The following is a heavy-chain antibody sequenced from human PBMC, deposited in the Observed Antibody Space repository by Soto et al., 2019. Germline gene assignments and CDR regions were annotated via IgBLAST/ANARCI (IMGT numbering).Heavy chain of an antibody. CDR3: ARDLKRYYDSSGYGYYYYGMDV. D-gene: IGHD3-22*01. J-gene: IGHJ6*02. CDR1: GGTFSSYA. V-gene: IGHV1-69*13. CDR2: IIPIFGTA. Sequence: SVKVSCKASGGTFSSYAISWVRQAPGQGLEWMGGIIPIFGTANYAQKFQGRVTITADESTTTAYMEQSSLRSEDTAVYYCARDLKRYYDSSGYGYYYYGMDVWGQGTTVTVTS.